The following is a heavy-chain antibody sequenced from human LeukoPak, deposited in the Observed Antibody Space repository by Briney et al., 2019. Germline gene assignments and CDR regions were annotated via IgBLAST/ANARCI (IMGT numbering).Heavy chain of an antibody. J-gene: IGHJ4*02. Sequence: GASVKVSCKASGYSLTGYYMHWLRQAPGQGLEWMGWINPNSGDTGYAQTFQDRVTMTRDMSISTLYMELTRLRSDDTALYYCAGWDGYSSSPDYWGQGTLVTVSS. CDR1: GYSLTGYY. V-gene: IGHV1-2*02. CDR2: INPNSGDT. D-gene: IGHD6-13*01. CDR3: AGWDGYSSSPDY.